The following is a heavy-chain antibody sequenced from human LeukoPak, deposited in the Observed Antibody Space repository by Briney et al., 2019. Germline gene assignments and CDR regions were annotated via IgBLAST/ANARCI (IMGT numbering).Heavy chain of an antibody. Sequence: GSLRLSCAASGFTFSSYWMSWVRQAPGKGLEWVANIKQDGSEKYYVDSVKGRFTISRDNAKNSLYLQMNSLRAEDTAVYYCASGGYGDYEDWFDPWGQGTLVTVSS. V-gene: IGHV3-7*01. CDR1: GFTFSSYW. CDR2: IKQDGSEK. D-gene: IGHD4-17*01. CDR3: ASGGYGDYEDWFDP. J-gene: IGHJ5*02.